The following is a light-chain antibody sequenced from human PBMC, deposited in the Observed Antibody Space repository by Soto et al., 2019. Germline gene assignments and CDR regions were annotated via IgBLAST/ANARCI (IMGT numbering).Light chain of an antibody. Sequence: VMTQTPLSLSVAPGQPASISCKSSHSLLHITGETFLFWYLQKPGQSPQLLIYEVSIRVSGVPDRFSGSGSGTDFTLEISRVETDDVGIYYCMQSTQLPPTFGQGTRLEI. V-gene: IGKV2D-29*02. CDR2: EVS. J-gene: IGKJ5*01. CDR1: HSLLHITGETF. CDR3: MQSTQLPPT.